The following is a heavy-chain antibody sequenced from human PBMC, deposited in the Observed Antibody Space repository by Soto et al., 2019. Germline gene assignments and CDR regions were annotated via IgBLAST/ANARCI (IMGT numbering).Heavy chain of an antibody. D-gene: IGHD3-16*02. V-gene: IGHV3-33*01. CDR3: ARDRGNMITFGGLSVKPDY. CDR2: IWYDGSNK. J-gene: IGHJ4*02. CDR1: GFTFSSYG. Sequence: QVQLVESGGGVVQPGRSLRLSCAASGFTFSSYGMHWVRQAPGKGLEWVAVIWYDGSNKYYADSVKGRFTISRDNSKNTLYLQMNSLRSEDTAVYYCARDRGNMITFGGLSVKPDYWGQGTLVTVSS.